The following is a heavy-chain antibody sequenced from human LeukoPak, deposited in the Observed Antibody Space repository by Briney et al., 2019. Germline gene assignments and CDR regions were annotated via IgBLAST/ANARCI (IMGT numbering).Heavy chain of an antibody. V-gene: IGHV4-59*08. Sequence: SETLSLTCTVSGVSISTHYWSWLRQPPGKGLQGIGCIYYSGMTNYNPSLKSRVTISVDTSKNQFSLKLSSVTAADTAVYYCARVNWQWLVYGLDVWGQGTTVTVSS. CDR1: GVSISTHY. CDR3: ARVNWQWLVYGLDV. CDR2: IYYSGMT. D-gene: IGHD6-19*01. J-gene: IGHJ6*02.